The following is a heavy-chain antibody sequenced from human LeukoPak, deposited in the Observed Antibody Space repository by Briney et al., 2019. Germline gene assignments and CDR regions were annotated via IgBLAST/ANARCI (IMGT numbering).Heavy chain of an antibody. J-gene: IGHJ3*02. CDR1: GFSLSASGMR. Sequence: SGPALVKPTQTPTLTCTFSGFSLSASGMRVSWIRQPPGKALEWLARIDWDDDKFYSTSLKTRLTISKDTSKNQVVLTMTNMDPVDTATYCCARLTTSDAFDIWGQGTMVTVSS. V-gene: IGHV2-70*04. D-gene: IGHD4-17*01. CDR3: ARLTTSDAFDI. CDR2: IDWDDDK.